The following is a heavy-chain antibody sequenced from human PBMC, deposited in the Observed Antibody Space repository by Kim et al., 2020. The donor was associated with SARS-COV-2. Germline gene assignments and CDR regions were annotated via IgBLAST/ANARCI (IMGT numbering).Heavy chain of an antibody. CDR1: GGSISSYY. CDR3: ASHGDYYDSSGYSY. CDR2: IYYCGST. D-gene: IGHD3-22*01. V-gene: IGHV4-59*13. Sequence: SETLSLTCTVSGGSISSYYWSWIRQPPGKGLEWIGYIYYCGSTNYNPSLKSRVTISVDTSKNQFSLKLSSVTAADTAVYYCASHGDYYDSSGYSYWGQGTLVTVSS. J-gene: IGHJ4*02.